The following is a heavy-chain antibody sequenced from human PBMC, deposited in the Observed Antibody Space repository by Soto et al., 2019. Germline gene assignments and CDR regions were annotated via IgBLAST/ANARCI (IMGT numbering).Heavy chain of an antibody. CDR2: IYYSGST. J-gene: IGHJ5*02. CDR3: ARTSYDSSGTAADP. D-gene: IGHD3-22*01. V-gene: IGHV4-31*03. CDR1: GGSISSGNHY. Sequence: SXTLSLTCTVSGGSISSGNHYWGWIRQHPGKGLEWIGYIYYSGSTYYNPSLKSRVTISVDTSKNQFSLKLSSVTAADTAVYYCARTSYDSSGTAADPWGQGTLVTVSS.